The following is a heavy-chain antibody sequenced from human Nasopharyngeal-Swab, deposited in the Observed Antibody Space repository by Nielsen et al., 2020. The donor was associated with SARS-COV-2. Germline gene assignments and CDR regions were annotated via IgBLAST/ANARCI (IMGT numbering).Heavy chain of an antibody. D-gene: IGHD1-1*01. Sequence: GESLKISCAASGFTFSNFRMNWVRQAPGKGLEWVSCISSNSDTKYYADSVKGRFTISGDNAKNSLYLQMNSLRHEDTAVYYCASGTYDNAPGWGQGTLVTVSS. CDR1: GFTFSNFR. CDR2: ISSNSDTK. V-gene: IGHV3-48*02. J-gene: IGHJ4*02. CDR3: ASGTYDNAPG.